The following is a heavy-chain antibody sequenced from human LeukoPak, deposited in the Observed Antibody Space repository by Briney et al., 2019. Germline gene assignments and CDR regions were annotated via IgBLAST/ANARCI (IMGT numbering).Heavy chain of an antibody. D-gene: IGHD4-17*01. CDR2: IYPGDSDT. V-gene: IGHV5-51*01. J-gene: IGHJ6*03. Sequence: GESLKISCKGSGYSFTNNWIAWVRQMPGKGLEWMGIIYPGDSDTRHSPSFEGQVTISVDKSISTAYLQWSSLKASDTAMYYCARLGIYGPTYYYYYMDVWGKGTTVTVSS. CDR1: GYSFTNNW. CDR3: ARLGIYGPTYYYYYMDV.